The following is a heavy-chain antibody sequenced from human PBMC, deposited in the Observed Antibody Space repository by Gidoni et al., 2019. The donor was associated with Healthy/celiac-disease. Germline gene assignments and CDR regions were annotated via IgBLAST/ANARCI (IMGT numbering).Heavy chain of an antibody. CDR3: AREGYDDYGDPRESYFDY. V-gene: IGHV3-33*01. Sequence: QVQLVESGGGVVQPGRSLRLSCAASGFTCSSYGMHWVRQAPGKGLEWLAVIWYDGSNKYYADSVKGRFTISRDKSKNTLYLQMNSLRAEDTAVYYCAREGYDDYGDPRESYFDYWGQGTLVTVSS. J-gene: IGHJ4*02. CDR2: IWYDGSNK. D-gene: IGHD4-17*01. CDR1: GFTCSSYG.